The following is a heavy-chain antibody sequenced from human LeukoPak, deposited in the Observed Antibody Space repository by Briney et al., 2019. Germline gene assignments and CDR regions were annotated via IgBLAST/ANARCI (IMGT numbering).Heavy chain of an antibody. CDR1: GFTFSSYG. D-gene: IGHD6-19*01. Sequence: GGSLRLSCAASGFTFSSYGMHWVRQAPGKGLEWVAVISYDGSNKYYADSVKGRFTISRDNSKNTLYLQMNGLRAEDTAVYYCAKGAVANDYWGQGTLVTVSS. J-gene: IGHJ4*02. V-gene: IGHV3-30*18. CDR2: ISYDGSNK. CDR3: AKGAVANDY.